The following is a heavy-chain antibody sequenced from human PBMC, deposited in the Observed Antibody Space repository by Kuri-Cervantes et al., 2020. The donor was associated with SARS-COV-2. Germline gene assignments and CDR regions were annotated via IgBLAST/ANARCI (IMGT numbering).Heavy chain of an antibody. J-gene: IGHJ4*02. D-gene: IGHD3-3*01. Sequence: SETLSLTCTVSGGSISSTSYYWGWVRQPPGKGLEWIGSIYYSGSTYYNPSLKSRVTISVDTSKNQFSLKLSSVTVADTAVYYCARHVVSGWSGYFDYWGQGTLVTVSS. CDR3: ARHVVSGWSGYFDY. V-gene: IGHV4-39*01. CDR2: IYYSGST. CDR1: GGSISSTSYY.